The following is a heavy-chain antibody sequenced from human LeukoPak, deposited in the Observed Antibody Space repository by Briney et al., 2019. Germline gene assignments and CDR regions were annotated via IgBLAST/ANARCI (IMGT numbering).Heavy chain of an antibody. CDR3: ARDLGSGWYDY. J-gene: IGHJ5*01. CDR2: MHTSGSS. D-gene: IGHD6-25*01. CDR1: DGSISGYY. Sequence: PSETLSLTCSVSDGSISGYYWSWIRQPAGKGLEWIGRMHTSGSSNYNVSLKSRITMSVDTSRNQFALRLSSVTAADAAIYYCARDLGSGWYDYWGQEPWSPSPQ. V-gene: IGHV4-4*07.